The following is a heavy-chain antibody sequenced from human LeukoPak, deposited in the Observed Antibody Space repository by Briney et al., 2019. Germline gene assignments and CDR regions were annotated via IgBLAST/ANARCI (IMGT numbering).Heavy chain of an antibody. V-gene: IGHV3-23*01. Sequence: GGSLRLSCAASGFTFSSYAMSWVRQAPGKGLEWVSAISGSGGSTYYAGSVKGRFTISRDNSKNTLYLQMNSLRAEDTAVYYCAKEGRRKGYCSSTSCYADALDIWGQGTMVTVSS. D-gene: IGHD2-2*01. CDR3: AKEGRRKGYCSSTSCYADALDI. J-gene: IGHJ3*02. CDR1: GFTFSSYA. CDR2: ISGSGGST.